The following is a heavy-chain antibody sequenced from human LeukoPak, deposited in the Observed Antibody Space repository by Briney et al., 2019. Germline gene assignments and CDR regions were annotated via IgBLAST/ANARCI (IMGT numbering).Heavy chain of an antibody. CDR2: IKQDGSEK. J-gene: IGHJ4*02. D-gene: IGHD3-16*01. CDR1: GFTFSRYW. V-gene: IGHV3-7*04. CDR3: ARVGPYYFDY. Sequence: GGSLRLSCAASGFTFSRYWMSWVRQAPGKGLEWVANIKQDGSEKYYVDSVKGRFTISRDSAKNSLYLQMNSLRAEDTAVYYCARVGPYYFDYWGQGTLVTVSS.